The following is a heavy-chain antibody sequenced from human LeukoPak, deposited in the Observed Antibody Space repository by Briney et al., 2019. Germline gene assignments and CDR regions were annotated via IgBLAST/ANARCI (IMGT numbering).Heavy chain of an antibody. CDR3: ATTGVGGYYFDY. Sequence: ASVKVSCKVSGYTLTELSMQWVRQAPGKGLEWMGGFDPEDGETIYAQKFQGRVTMTEDTSTDTAYMELSSLRSEDTAVYYCATTGVGGYYFDYWGQGTLVTVSS. D-gene: IGHD1-1*01. J-gene: IGHJ4*02. CDR2: FDPEDGET. CDR1: GYTLTELS. V-gene: IGHV1-24*01.